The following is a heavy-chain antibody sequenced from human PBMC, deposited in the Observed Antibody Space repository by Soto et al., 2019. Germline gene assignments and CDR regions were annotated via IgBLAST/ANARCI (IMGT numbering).Heavy chain of an antibody. CDR2: IYYSGST. J-gene: IGHJ4*02. CDR1: GGSISSYY. V-gene: IGHV4-59*08. CDR3: ARRYGYSFDY. D-gene: IGHD1-1*01. Sequence: QVQLQESGPGLVKPSETLSLTCTVSGGSISSYYWSWIRQPPGKGLEWIGYIYYSGSTNYNPSLTRRVTISVDTSKNQFSLKLSSVPAADTAVYYCARRYGYSFDYWGQGTLVTVSS.